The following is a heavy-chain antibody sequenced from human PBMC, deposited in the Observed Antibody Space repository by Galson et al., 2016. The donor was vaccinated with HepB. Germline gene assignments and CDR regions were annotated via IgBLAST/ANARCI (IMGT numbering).Heavy chain of an antibody. CDR1: GMTFSDYY. D-gene: IGHD3-10*01. J-gene: IGHJ4*02. CDR3: ATGQKHRGFDY. CDR2: ISSASATI. Sequence: SLRLSCAASGMTFSDYYMSWIRQPPGRGLEWVAYISSASATISYADSVRGRFTISRDNRRSLLCMEMNSLRAEDTALYYCATGQKHRGFDYWGQGTLVTVSS. V-gene: IGHV3-11*01.